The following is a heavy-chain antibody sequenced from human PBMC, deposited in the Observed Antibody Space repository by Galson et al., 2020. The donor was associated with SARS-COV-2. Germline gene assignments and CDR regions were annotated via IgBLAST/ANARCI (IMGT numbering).Heavy chain of an antibody. CDR2: ISAYNGNT. D-gene: IGHD3-22*01. V-gene: IGHV1-18*01. Sequence: ASVKVSCRASDYTFTTYGITWVRQAPGQGLEWMGWISAYNGNTNYAQKLQGRVTMTTDTSTSTAYMELRSLRSDDTAVYYCARDTNLDYYDSSEAPNWFDPWGQGTLVTVSS. CDR3: ARDTNLDYYDSSEAPNWFDP. J-gene: IGHJ5*02. CDR1: DYTFTTYG.